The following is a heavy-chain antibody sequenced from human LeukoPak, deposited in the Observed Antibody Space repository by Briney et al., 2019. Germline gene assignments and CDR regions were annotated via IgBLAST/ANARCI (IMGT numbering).Heavy chain of an antibody. D-gene: IGHD6-19*01. Sequence: GGSLRLSCAASGFTFSSYGMHWVRQAPGKGLEWVAVIWYDGSNKYYADSVKGRFTISRDNSKNTLYLQMNSLRAEDTAVYYCARKVADYGMDVWGQGTTVTVSS. CDR3: ARKVADYGMDV. CDR2: IWYDGSNK. V-gene: IGHV3-33*01. CDR1: GFTFSSYG. J-gene: IGHJ6*02.